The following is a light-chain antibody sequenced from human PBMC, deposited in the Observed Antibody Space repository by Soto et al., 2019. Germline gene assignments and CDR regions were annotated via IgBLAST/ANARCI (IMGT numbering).Light chain of an antibody. V-gene: IGLV2-8*01. Sequence: QSALTQPHSASGSPAQSVTISCTGTSSDVGGYNYVSWYQQHPGKAPKLMIYEVSKRPSGVPDRFSGSKSGNTASLTVSGLQAEDEADYYCSSYAGSNIYVVFGGGTKLTVL. J-gene: IGLJ2*01. CDR1: SSDVGGYNY. CDR3: SSYAGSNIYVV. CDR2: EVS.